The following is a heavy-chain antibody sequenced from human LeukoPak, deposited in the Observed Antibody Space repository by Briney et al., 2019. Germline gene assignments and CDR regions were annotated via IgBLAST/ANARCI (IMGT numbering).Heavy chain of an antibody. J-gene: IGHJ4*02. V-gene: IGHV4-4*07. D-gene: IGHD6-13*01. CDR3: ARGVYIAAAQYGY. Sequence: SETLSHTCTVSGGSISSYYWSWIRQSAGKGLEWIGRIYKNGGTYYNPSLKSRVTMSVDTSKNQFSLKLNSVTAADTAVYYCARGVYIAAAQYGYWGQGTLVTVSS. CDR2: IYKNGGT. CDR1: GGSISSYY.